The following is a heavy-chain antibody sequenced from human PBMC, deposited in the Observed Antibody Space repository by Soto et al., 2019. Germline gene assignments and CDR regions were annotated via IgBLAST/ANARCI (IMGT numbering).Heavy chain of an antibody. J-gene: IGHJ4*02. CDR1: GGSISRYY. CDR3: ARSLGSWHDS. V-gene: IGHV4-4*07. CDR2: MSTTGMT. D-gene: IGHD6-13*01. Sequence: SETLSLTCTLSGGSISRYYWTWIRQPAGQGLEWIGRMSTTGMTKYNPSLKSRVDMSIETSKNQFSLELTSVTAADTAVYYCARSLGSWHDSWGQGTLVTVSS.